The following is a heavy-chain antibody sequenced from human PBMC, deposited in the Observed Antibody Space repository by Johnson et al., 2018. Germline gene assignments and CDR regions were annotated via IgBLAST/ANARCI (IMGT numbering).Heavy chain of an antibody. V-gene: IGHV3-23*04. CDR1: GFTFSSYA. Sequence: EVQLVETGGGLVQPGGSLRLSCAASGFTFSSYAMSWVRQAPGKGLEWVSAISGSGGSTYYADSVKGRFTISRDNYKNTLYLQMNSLRVEDTALYYCARASASLVPKDAFDIWGQGTMVTVSS. CDR2: ISGSGGST. D-gene: IGHD3-10*01. J-gene: IGHJ3*02. CDR3: ARASASLVPKDAFDI.